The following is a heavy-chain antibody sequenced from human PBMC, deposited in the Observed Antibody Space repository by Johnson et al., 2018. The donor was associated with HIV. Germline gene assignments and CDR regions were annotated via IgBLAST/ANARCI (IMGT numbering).Heavy chain of an antibody. J-gene: IGHJ3*02. CDR2: ISYDGHNE. V-gene: IGHV3-30*04. CDR1: EFIFSSYS. D-gene: IGHD3-22*01. CDR3: ARSEVSSGYYYTPFVDAFDI. Sequence: QVQLVESGGGVVQPGGSLRLSCAASEFIFSSYSMHWVRQAPGKGLEWVAVISYDGHNEYYADSVEGRFTVSRDNAKNSLYLQMNSLRAEDTAVYYCARSEVSSGYYYTPFVDAFDIWGQGTMVTVSS.